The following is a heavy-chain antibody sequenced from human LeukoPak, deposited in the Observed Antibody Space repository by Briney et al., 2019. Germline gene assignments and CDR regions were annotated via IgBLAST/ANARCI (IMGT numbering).Heavy chain of an antibody. CDR3: ARDSSAMEECFDY. J-gene: IGHJ4*02. CDR1: GGTFSSYA. V-gene: IGHV1-69*10. CDR2: IIPILGIA. D-gene: IGHD5-18*01. Sequence: GASVTVSCMASGGTFSSYANIRVRQAPGPGLEWMGGIIPILGIANYAQKVQGRVTITADKSTSTAYVELSSLRSEDRAVYYCARDSSAMEECFDYWGQGTLVSVSS.